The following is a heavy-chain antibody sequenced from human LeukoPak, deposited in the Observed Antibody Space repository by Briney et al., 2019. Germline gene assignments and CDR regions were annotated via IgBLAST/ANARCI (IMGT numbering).Heavy chain of an antibody. CDR1: GYTLTRYG. D-gene: IGHD2-2*01. J-gene: IGHJ4*02. CDR2: ISAYDGNT. Sequence: ASVKVSCMPSGYTLTRYGISWVRQAPGQGLEWMGWISAYDGNTNYAQKHQGRVTMTTDTSTSTAYMELRSLRSDDTAVYYCAREKVVVPAGQPHFDYGGQGTLVTVPS. CDR3: AREKVVVPAGQPHFDY. V-gene: IGHV1-18*01.